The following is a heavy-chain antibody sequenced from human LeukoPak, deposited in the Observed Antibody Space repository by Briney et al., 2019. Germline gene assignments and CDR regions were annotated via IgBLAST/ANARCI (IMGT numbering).Heavy chain of an antibody. V-gene: IGHV4-34*01. D-gene: IGHD3-9*01. Sequence: SETLSLPCAVYGGSFSGYYWSWIRQPPGKGLEWIGEINHSGSTNYNPSLKSRVTISVDTSKNQFSLKLSSVTAADTAVYYCARWVLTGYYVDYWGQGTLVTVSS. J-gene: IGHJ4*02. CDR3: ARWVLTGYYVDY. CDR2: INHSGST. CDR1: GGSFSGYY.